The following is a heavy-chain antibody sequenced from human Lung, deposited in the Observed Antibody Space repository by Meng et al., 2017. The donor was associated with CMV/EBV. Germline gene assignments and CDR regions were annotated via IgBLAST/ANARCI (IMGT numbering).Heavy chain of an antibody. Sequence: GGSLRLSCAASGFTFSSYAMHWVRQAPGKGLEWVAVISYDGSNKYYADSVKGRFTISRDNSKNTLYLQMNSLRAEDTAVYYCARDPYDCWSGYRSLDYWGQGTVVTVSS. CDR2: ISYDGSNK. CDR1: GFTFSSYA. D-gene: IGHD3-3*01. CDR3: ARDPYDCWSGYRSLDY. V-gene: IGHV3-30-3*01. J-gene: IGHJ4*02.